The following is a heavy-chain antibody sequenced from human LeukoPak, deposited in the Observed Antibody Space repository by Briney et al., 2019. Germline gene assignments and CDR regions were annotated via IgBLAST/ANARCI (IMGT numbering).Heavy chain of an antibody. D-gene: IGHD6-19*01. CDR3: ATSYTSGLYFDY. V-gene: IGHV1-18*01. J-gene: IGHJ4*02. Sequence: GASVKVSCKTSGYTFTSYDINWVRQAPGQGLEWLGWISAYNGNTNYAQKFQGRVTMTTDTSTSTAYMELRSLRSDDTAVYYCATSYTSGLYFDYWGQGTLVTVSS. CDR1: GYTFTSYD. CDR2: ISAYNGNT.